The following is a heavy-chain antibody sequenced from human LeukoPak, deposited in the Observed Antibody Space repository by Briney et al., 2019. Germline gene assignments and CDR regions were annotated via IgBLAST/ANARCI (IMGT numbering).Heavy chain of an antibody. CDR2: ISAYNGNT. CDR1: GYIFTNYD. Sequence: ASVKVSCKASGYIFTNYDISWVRQAPGQGLEWMGWISAYNGNTNYAQKFQGRVTMTTDTSTSTAYMELRSLRSDDTAVYYCARAVGDSSDWYYFDYWGQGTLVTVSS. CDR3: ARAVGDSSDWYYFDY. D-gene: IGHD6-19*01. V-gene: IGHV1-18*01. J-gene: IGHJ4*02.